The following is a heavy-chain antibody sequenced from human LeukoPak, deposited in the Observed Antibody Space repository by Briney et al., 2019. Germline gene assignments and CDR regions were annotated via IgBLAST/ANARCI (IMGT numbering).Heavy chain of an antibody. CDR3: AREGWELLFDFDY. D-gene: IGHD1-26*01. V-gene: IGHV3-21*01. CDR1: GFTFSSYS. J-gene: IGHJ4*02. Sequence: GGSLRLSCAASGFTFSSYSMRWVRQAPGKGLEWVSSISSSSSYIFYADSVKGRFTISRDNAKNSLYLQMNSLRAEDTAVYYCAREGWELLFDFDYWGQGTLVTVSS. CDR2: ISSSSSYI.